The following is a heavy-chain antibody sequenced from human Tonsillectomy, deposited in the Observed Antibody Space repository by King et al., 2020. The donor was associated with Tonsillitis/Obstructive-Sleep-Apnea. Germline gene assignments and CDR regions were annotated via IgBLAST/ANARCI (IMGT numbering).Heavy chain of an antibody. CDR3: SKARTYYYDSSGYYYVAYYYYYMDV. V-gene: IGHV3-23*04. J-gene: IGHJ6*03. Sequence: VQLVESGGGLVQPGGSLRLSCAASGFTFSSYAMSWVRQAPGKGLEWVSAISGSGGRTYYADSVKGRFTISRDNSKNTLYLQMNSLRAEDTAVYYWSKARTYYYDSSGYYYVAYYYYYMDVWGKGTTVTVSS. D-gene: IGHD3-22*01. CDR2: ISGSGGRT. CDR1: GFTFSSYA.